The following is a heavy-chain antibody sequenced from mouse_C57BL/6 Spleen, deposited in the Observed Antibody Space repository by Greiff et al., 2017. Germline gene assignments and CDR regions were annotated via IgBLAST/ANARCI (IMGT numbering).Heavy chain of an antibody. CDR3: ARSYGSSYGWFAY. CDR1: GYTFTSYW. J-gene: IGHJ3*01. CDR2: IYPGSGST. D-gene: IGHD1-1*01. Sequence: QVQLKQPGAELVKPGASVKMSCKASGYTFTSYWITWVKQRPGQGLEWIGDIYPGSGSTNYNEKFKSKATLTVDTSSSTAYMQLSSLTSEDSAVYYCARSYGSSYGWFAYWGQGTLVTVSA. V-gene: IGHV1-55*01.